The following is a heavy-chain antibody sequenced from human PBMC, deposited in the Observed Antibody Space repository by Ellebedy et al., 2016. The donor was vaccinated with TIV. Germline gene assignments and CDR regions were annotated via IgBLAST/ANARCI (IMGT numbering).Heavy chain of an antibody. CDR3: ATDSSGYSDAFDI. CDR1: GGSVSSGSYY. D-gene: IGHD3-22*01. CDR2: IYYSGST. Sequence: SETLSLXXTVSGGSVSSGSYYWSWIRQPPGKGLEWIGYIYYSGSTNYNPSLKSRVTISVDTSKNQFSLKLSSVTAADTAVYYCATDSSGYSDAFDIWGQGTMVTVSS. J-gene: IGHJ3*02. V-gene: IGHV4-61*01.